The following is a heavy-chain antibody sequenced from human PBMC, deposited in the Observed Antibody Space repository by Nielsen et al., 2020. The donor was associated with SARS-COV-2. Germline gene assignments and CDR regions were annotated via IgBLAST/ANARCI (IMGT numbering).Heavy chain of an antibody. J-gene: IGHJ4*02. Sequence: ASVKVSCKASGYTFTNNYMHWVRQAPGQGLEWMGWISTYNGNTNYAQKFQGRVIMTTDTSTNTAYMEVRSLRADDTAIYYCARRGRRADPSDSWGQGTLVTVSS. D-gene: IGHD1-26*01. CDR3: ARRGRRADPSDS. CDR2: ISTYNGNT. V-gene: IGHV1-18*04. CDR1: GYTFTNNY.